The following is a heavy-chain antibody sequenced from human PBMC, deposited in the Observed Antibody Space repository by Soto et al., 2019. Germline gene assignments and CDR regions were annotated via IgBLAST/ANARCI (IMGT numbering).Heavy chain of an antibody. CDR2: IKPDGSRT. J-gene: IGHJ5*02. CDR1: GFTFSSYW. D-gene: IGHD2-2*01. V-gene: IGHV3-74*03. Sequence: GGSLRLSSAASGFTFSSYWMHWVRQAPEEGLVWVSYIKPDGSRTKDADSVKGRFTTSRDNARNTLYLRMNSLRAEDTAVYYCARYHTWSYDAWGRGTLVTVSS. CDR3: ARYHTWSYDA.